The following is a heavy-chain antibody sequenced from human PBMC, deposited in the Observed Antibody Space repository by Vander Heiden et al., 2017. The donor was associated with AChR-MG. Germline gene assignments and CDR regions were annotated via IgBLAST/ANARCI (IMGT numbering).Heavy chain of an antibody. CDR3: ASSEGSGSYGWTYYYGMDV. J-gene: IGHJ6*02. D-gene: IGHD3-10*01. Sequence: QVQLVQSGAEVKKPGSSVKVSCKASGGTFSSYAISWVRQAPGQGLEWMGGIIPIFGTANYAQKFQGRVTITADESTSTAYMELSSLRSEDTAVYYCASSEGSGSYGWTYYYGMDVWGQGTTVTVSS. V-gene: IGHV1-69*01. CDR2: IIPIFGTA. CDR1: GGTFSSYA.